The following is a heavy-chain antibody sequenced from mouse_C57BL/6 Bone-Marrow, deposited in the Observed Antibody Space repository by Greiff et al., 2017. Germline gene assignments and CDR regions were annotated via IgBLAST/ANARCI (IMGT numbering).Heavy chain of an antibody. CDR2: INPSSGYT. V-gene: IGHV1-4*01. CDR1: GYTFTSYT. CDR3: ARTGLLRPVQLRAMDY. J-gene: IGHJ4*01. Sequence: QVQLQQSGAELARPGASVKMSCKASGYTFTSYTMHWVKQRPGQGLEWIGYINPSSGYTKYNQKFKDKATLTADKSSSTAYMQLSSLTSEDSAVYYCARTGLLRPVQLRAMDYWGQGTSVTVSS. D-gene: IGHD1-1*01.